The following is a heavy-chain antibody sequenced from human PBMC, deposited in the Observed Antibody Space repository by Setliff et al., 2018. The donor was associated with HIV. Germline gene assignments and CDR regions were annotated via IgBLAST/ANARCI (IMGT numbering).Heavy chain of an antibody. Sequence: GGSRRLSCAVSGFTSSNAWRSWVRQAPGKGLGWVGRIKSKTDGGTTDYAAPVKGRFTISRDDSRNTLYLQMNSLKTEDTAVYYCTTGPTPTEPYFDYWGQGTLVTVSS. CDR2: IKSKTDGGTT. V-gene: IGHV3-15*01. J-gene: IGHJ4*02. CDR1: GFTSSNAW. CDR3: TTGPTPTEPYFDY.